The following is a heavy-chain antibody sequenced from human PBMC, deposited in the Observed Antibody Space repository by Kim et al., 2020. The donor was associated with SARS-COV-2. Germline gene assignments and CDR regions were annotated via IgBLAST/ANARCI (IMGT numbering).Heavy chain of an antibody. Sequence: ASVKVSCKASGYTFTSYAMNWVRQAPGQGLEWMVWINTNTGNPTDAQGFTGRFVFSLDTSVSTAYLQISSLKAEDTAVYFCARDPPSWATYYDFWSLGLSVEGRLEVWGQGTTVTVSS. J-gene: IGHJ6*02. D-gene: IGHD3-3*01. CDR2: INTNTGNP. CDR1: GYTFTSYA. V-gene: IGHV7-4-1*02. CDR3: ARDPPSWATYYDFWSLGLSVEGRLEV.